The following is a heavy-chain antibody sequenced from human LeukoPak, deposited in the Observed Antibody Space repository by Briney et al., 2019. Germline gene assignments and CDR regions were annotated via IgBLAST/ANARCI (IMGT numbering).Heavy chain of an antibody. J-gene: IGHJ3*02. V-gene: IGHV4-34*01. D-gene: IGHD1-26*01. CDR3: ARTYSGSYYSLAFDI. CDR2: INHSGST. Sequence: SETLSLTCAVYGGSFSGYYWSWIRQPPGKGLEWIGEINHSGSTNYNPSLKSRVTISVDTSKNQFSLKLSSVTAADTAVYYCARTYSGSYYSLAFDIWGQGTMVTVSS. CDR1: GGSFSGYY.